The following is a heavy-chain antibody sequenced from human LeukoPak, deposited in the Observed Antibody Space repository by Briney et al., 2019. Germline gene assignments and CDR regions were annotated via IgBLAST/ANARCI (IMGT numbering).Heavy chain of an antibody. CDR3: ARAEGLCVHRFPY. Sequence: ASVKVSCKASGYTFTGYYMHWVRQAPGQGLEWMGWINPNSGGTNYAQKFQGRVTMTRDTSISTAYMELSRLRSDDTAVYYCARAEGLCVHRFPYWGQGTLVTVSS. CDR1: GYTFTGYY. CDR2: INPNSGGT. D-gene: IGHD3-16*01. J-gene: IGHJ4*02. V-gene: IGHV1-2*02.